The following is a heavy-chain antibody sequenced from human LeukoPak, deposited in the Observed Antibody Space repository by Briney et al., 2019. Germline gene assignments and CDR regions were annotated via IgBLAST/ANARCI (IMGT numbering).Heavy chain of an antibody. Sequence: PGGSLRLSCAASGFTFSSYAMNWVRQAPGKGLEWVSGISGSGSTYYVDSVKGRFTISRDNSKNTLYLQMNNLRAEDTAVYYCAKRLGSSGYYSVLDSWGQGTLVTVSS. V-gene: IGHV3-23*01. CDR2: ISGSGST. D-gene: IGHD3-22*01. J-gene: IGHJ4*02. CDR3: AKRLGSSGYYSVLDS. CDR1: GFTFSSYA.